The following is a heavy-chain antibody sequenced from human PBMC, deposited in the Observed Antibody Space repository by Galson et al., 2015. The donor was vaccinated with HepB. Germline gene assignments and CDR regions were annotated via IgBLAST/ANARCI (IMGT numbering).Heavy chain of an antibody. J-gene: IGHJ6*02. D-gene: IGHD5-24*01. V-gene: IGHV3-15*01. CDR3: STVGDGDYYNGMDV. Sequence: SLRLSCAASGFSFNKAWMSWVRQAPGRGLEWVGRMRSKIDGGTTDYAAPVKGRFIISRDESKNTLYLQMNSLKIEDTAVYYCSTVGDGDYYNGMDVWGQGTTVTVSS. CDR2: MRSKIDGGTT. CDR1: GFSFNKAW.